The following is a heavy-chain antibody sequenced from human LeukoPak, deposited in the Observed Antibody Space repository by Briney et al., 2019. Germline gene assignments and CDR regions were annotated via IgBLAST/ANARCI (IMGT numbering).Heavy chain of an antibody. D-gene: IGHD2-15*01. J-gene: IGHJ4*02. Sequence: LSLTCTVSGGSISSGGYYWSWIRQHPGKGLEWVSYISSSSTTIYYADSVKGRFTISRDNAKNSLYLQMNSLRDEDTAVYYCARDQGSFDYWGQGTLVTVSS. CDR3: ARDQGSFDY. V-gene: IGHV3-11*04. CDR2: ISSSSTTI. CDR1: GGSISSGGYY.